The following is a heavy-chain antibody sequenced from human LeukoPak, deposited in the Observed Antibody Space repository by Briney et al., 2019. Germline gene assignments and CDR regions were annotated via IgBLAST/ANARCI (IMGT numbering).Heavy chain of an antibody. Sequence: ASVKVSCKASGYTFTSYYMHWVRQAPGQGLEWMGIINPSGGSTSYAQKFQGRVTMTRDTSTSTVYMELSSLRSEDTAVYYGARPLNSGRGGGAFDIWGQGTMVTVSS. D-gene: IGHD1-26*01. J-gene: IGHJ3*02. CDR3: ARPLNSGRGGGAFDI. CDR1: GYTFTSYY. V-gene: IGHV1-46*03. CDR2: INPSGGST.